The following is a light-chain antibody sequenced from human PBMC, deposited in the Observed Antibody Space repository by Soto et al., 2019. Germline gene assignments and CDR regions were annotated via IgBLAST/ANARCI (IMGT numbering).Light chain of an antibody. CDR3: CSYAGSYSVI. CDR1: SSDFTTYHY. CDR2: EVS. Sequence: QSVLTQPASVSGSPGQSITISCTGSSSDFTTYHYVSWYRQHPGKAPKLMIYEVSHRPSGVSNRFSGSKSGNTASLTITGLQAEDEADYYCCSYAGSYSVIFGGGTKVTVL. V-gene: IGLV2-14*01. J-gene: IGLJ2*01.